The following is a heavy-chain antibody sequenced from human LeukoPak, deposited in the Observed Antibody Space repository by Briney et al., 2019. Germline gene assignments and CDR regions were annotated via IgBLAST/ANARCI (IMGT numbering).Heavy chain of an antibody. CDR3: ARGDGYHFRYYFDY. V-gene: IGHV1-2*02. D-gene: IGHD5-24*01. Sequence: ASVKVSCKASGYTFTGYYMHWVRQAPGQGLEWMGWINPNSGGTNYAQKFQGRVTMTRDTSISTAYMELSRLRSDDTAVYYCARGDGYHFRYYFDYWGQGTLVTVSS. CDR2: INPNSGGT. J-gene: IGHJ4*02. CDR1: GYTFTGYY.